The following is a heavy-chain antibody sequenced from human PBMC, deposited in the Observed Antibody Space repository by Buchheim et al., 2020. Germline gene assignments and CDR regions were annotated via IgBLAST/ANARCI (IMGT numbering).Heavy chain of an antibody. CDR3: ARDLLSDIVVVVAATDYYYGMDV. J-gene: IGHJ6*02. V-gene: IGHV1-46*01. CDR2: INPSGGST. Sequence: QVQLVQSGAEVKKPGASVKVSCKASGYTFTSYYMHWVRQAPGQGLEWMGIINPSGGSTSYAQKFQGRVTMTRDTSTSTVYMELSSLRSEDTAVYYRARDLLSDIVVVVAATDYYYGMDVWGQGTT. D-gene: IGHD2-15*01. CDR1: GYTFTSYY.